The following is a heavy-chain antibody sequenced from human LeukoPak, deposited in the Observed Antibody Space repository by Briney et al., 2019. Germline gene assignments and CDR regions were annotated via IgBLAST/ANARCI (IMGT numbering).Heavy chain of an antibody. CDR1: GGSISSGGYY. V-gene: IGHV4-30-2*01. Sequence: SETLSLTCTVSGGSISSGGYYWSWIRQPPGKGLEWIGYIYHSGSTYYNPSLKSRVTISVDRSKNQFSLKLSSVTAADTAVYYCARDSGYQLLAFGYWGQGTLVTVSA. CDR3: ARDSGYQLLAFGY. D-gene: IGHD2-2*01. CDR2: IYHSGST. J-gene: IGHJ4*02.